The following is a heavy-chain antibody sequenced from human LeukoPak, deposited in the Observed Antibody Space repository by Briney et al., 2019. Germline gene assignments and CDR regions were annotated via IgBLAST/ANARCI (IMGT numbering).Heavy chain of an antibody. J-gene: IGHJ4*02. D-gene: IGHD6-13*01. Sequence: SETLSLTCTVSGGSISSYYWSWIRQPPGKGLEWIGYIYYSGSTNYNPSLKSRVTISVDTSKNQFSLKLSSVTAADTAVYYCARSFMAAGSFDYWGQGTLVTVSS. CDR3: ARSFMAAGSFDY. CDR1: GGSISSYY. V-gene: IGHV4-59*01. CDR2: IYYSGST.